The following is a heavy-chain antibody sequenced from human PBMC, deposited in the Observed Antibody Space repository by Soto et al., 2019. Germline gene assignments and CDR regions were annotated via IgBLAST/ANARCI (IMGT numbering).Heavy chain of an antibody. V-gene: IGHV4-39*01. J-gene: IGHJ4*02. Sequence: PSETLSLTCTVSCGSSISRDSYWVCIRQPPGKGLEWSGSFHYSGSTYYNPSLKSRVTISVDTSKNQLSLRVTSVTAADTAVYYCARGFGRSHFDYWGQGTLVTVS. CDR1: CGSSISRDSY. CDR2: FHYSGST. D-gene: IGHD3-16*01. CDR3: ARGFGRSHFDY.